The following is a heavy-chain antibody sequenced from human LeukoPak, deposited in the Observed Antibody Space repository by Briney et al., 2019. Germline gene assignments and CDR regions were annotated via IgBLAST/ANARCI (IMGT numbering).Heavy chain of an antibody. J-gene: IGHJ6*02. Sequence: GGSLRLSCAASGFTFSSYSMNWVRQAPGKGLEWVSYISSSSSTIYYADSVKGRFTISRDNAKNSLYLKMNSLRAEDTAVYYCARDRDGFGELLPYYYYYGMDVWGQGTTVTVSS. V-gene: IGHV3-48*01. CDR2: ISSSSSTI. CDR3: ARDRDGFGELLPYYYYYGMDV. CDR1: GFTFSSYS. D-gene: IGHD3-10*01.